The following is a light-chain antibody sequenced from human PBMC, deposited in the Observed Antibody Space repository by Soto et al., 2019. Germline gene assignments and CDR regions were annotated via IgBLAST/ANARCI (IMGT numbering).Light chain of an antibody. CDR2: SAS. CDR3: QQGHVTPYT. CDR1: QTIRTY. J-gene: IGKJ2*01. Sequence: DIQMTQSPYSLSASLGDSVTITCRASQTIRTYLDWYQQKPGSAPKLLIHSASALPSGVPARVSGSGSGTEFNRTISGLQADDFARYYCQQGHVTPYTFGHGTKVESK. V-gene: IGKV1-39*01.